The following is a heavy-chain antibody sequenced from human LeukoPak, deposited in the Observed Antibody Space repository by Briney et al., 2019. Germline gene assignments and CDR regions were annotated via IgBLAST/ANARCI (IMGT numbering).Heavy chain of an antibody. Sequence: GGSLRLSCAASGFTFDDYAMHWVRQAPGKGLEWVSGISWNSGSIGYADSVKGRFTISRDNAKNSLYLQMNSLRAEDTAVYYCARALMIVVVRYAFDIWGQGTMVTVSS. CDR1: GFTFDDYA. CDR3: ARALMIVVVRYAFDI. J-gene: IGHJ3*02. V-gene: IGHV3-9*01. CDR2: ISWNSGSI. D-gene: IGHD3-22*01.